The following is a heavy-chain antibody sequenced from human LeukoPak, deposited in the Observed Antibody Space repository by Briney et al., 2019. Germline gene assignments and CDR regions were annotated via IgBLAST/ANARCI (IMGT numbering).Heavy chain of an antibody. V-gene: IGHV3-74*01. Sequence: GGSLRLSCAASGFTFSSYWMRWVRQAPGKGLVWVSRINSDGSSTSYADSVKGRFTISRDNAKNTLYLQMNSLRAEDTAVYYCARASLTTPYYFDYWGQGTLVTVSS. CDR2: INSDGSST. CDR3: ARASLTTPYYFDY. J-gene: IGHJ4*02. CDR1: GFTFSSYW. D-gene: IGHD4-11*01.